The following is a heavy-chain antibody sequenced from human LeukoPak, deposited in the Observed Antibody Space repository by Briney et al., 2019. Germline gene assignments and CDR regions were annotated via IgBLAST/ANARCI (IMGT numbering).Heavy chain of an antibody. V-gene: IGHV1-46*01. D-gene: IGHD5-24*01. J-gene: IGHJ5*02. CDR1: GYTFTSYY. CDR3: ARDTSARDEAWWFDP. Sequence: ASVKVSCKASGYTFTSYYMHWVRQAPGQGPEWMALISPTGSFTAYAQKFQGRVTLTRDLSTSTDYLELRSLRSEDTAVYYCARDTSARDEAWWFDPWGQGTLVTVSS. CDR2: ISPTGSFT.